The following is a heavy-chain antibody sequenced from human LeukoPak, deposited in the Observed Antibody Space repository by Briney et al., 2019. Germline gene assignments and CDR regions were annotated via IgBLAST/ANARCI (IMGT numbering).Heavy chain of an antibody. CDR3: ARAFRARYFDL. D-gene: IGHD2/OR15-2a*01. CDR1: GGSITISSYY. J-gene: IGHJ2*01. V-gene: IGHV4-39*01. Sequence: SETLSLTCTVSGGSITISSYYWGWIRPPPGKGLEWIGIIYYSGSTYYNPSLKGRVTISVDTSKNQFSLKLSSVTAADTAVYYCARAFRARYFDLWGRGTLVTVSS. CDR2: IYYSGST.